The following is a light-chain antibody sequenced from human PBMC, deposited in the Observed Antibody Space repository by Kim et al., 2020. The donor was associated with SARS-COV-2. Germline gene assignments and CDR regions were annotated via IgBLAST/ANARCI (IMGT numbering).Light chain of an antibody. CDR3: QQRRDWPVT. CDR1: QSVSSY. Sequence: EIVLTQSPATLSLSPGERATLSCRTSQSVSSYLGWYQQKPGQAPRLLIYDTSNRATGIPARFSGSGSGTDFTLTISSLEPEDSAVYYCQQRRDWPVTFGQGTKVEIK. J-gene: IGKJ1*01. CDR2: DTS. V-gene: IGKV3-11*01.